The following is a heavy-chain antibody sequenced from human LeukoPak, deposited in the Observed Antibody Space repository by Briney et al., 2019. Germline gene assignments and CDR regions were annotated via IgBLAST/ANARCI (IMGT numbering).Heavy chain of an antibody. D-gene: IGHD6-13*01. V-gene: IGHV4-34*01. J-gene: IGHJ4*02. Sequence: SETLSLTCAVYGGSFSGYYWSWIRQPPGKGLEWIGEINHSGSTNYNPSLKSRVTISVDTSKNQFSLKLSSVTAADTAVYYCARLAAAHWGQGTLVTVSS. CDR2: INHSGST. CDR3: ARLAAAH. CDR1: GGSFSGYY.